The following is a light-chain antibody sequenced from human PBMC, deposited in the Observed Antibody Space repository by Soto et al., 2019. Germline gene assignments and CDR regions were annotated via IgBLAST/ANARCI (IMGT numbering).Light chain of an antibody. Sequence: DIQMTQSPSSLSASVGDRVTITCRASQGISHYLAWYQQKPGKVPKLLIYAASTLQSGVPSRFSGSGAGTDFTLTISSLQPEDVATYYCQKYDIDPFTFGPGTKVDIK. CDR3: QKYDIDPFT. CDR2: AAS. J-gene: IGKJ3*01. CDR1: QGISHY. V-gene: IGKV1-27*01.